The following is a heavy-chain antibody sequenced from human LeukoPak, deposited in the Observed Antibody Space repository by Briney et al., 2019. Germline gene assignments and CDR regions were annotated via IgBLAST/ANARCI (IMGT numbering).Heavy chain of an antibody. Sequence: PGGSLRLSCAASGFSFSVYDMHWVRQAPGKGLEWVAFIRYYETDIFYGDSVKGRFTISRDNSKNTLFLQMNNLRPEDTAVYYCARGFFGREDGNGFGPWGQGTLVTVSS. D-gene: IGHD3-3*01. V-gene: IGHV3-30*02. CDR2: IRYYETDI. CDR3: ARGFFGREDGNGFGP. J-gene: IGHJ5*02. CDR1: GFSFSVYD.